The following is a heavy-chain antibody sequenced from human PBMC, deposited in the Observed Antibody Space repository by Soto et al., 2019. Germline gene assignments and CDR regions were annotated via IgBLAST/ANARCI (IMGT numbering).Heavy chain of an antibody. J-gene: IGHJ1*01. CDR1: GYTFTSYA. V-gene: IGHV1-3*01. CDR3: AIDQYYYDRSTLTC. CDR2: INAGNGNT. D-gene: IGHD1-26*01. Sequence: ASVKVSCKASGYTFTSYAMHWVRQAPGQRLEWMGWINAGNGNTKYSQKFQGRVTITRDTSASTAYMELSSLRSEDTAVYYCAIDQYYYDRSTLTCWAQRSPVPVSA.